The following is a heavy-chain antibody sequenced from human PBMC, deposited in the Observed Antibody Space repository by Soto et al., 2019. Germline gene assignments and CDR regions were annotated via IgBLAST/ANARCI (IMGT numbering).Heavy chain of an antibody. CDR2: FDPEDGET. J-gene: IGHJ3*02. CDR1: GYTLTELS. Sequence: VKVSCKVSGYTLTELSMHWVRQAPGKGLEWMGGFDPEDGETIYAQKFQGRVTMTEDTSTDTAYMELSSLRSEDTAVYYCATADGELNAFDIWGQGTMVTVSS. V-gene: IGHV1-24*01. D-gene: IGHD1-26*01. CDR3: ATADGELNAFDI.